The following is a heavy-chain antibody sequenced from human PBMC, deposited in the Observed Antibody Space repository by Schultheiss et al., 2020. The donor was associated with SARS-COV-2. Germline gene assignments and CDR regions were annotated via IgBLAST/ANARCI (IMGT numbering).Heavy chain of an antibody. V-gene: IGHV3-19*01. J-gene: IGHJ6*03. CDR1: GFTFSNSD. Sequence: GGSLRLSCAASGFTFSNSDMNWVRQAPGKGLEWVSGVSWNGSRTHYADSVKGRFTISRDNSKNTLYLQMNSLRAEDTAVYYCAKVGGYEIDGYYYMDVWGKGTTVTVSS. D-gene: IGHD5-12*01. CDR2: VSWNGSRT. CDR3: AKVGGYEIDGYYYMDV.